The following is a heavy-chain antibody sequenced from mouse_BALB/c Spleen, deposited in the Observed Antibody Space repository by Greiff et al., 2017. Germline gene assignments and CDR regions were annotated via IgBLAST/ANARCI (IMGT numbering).Heavy chain of an antibody. V-gene: IGHV1S29*02. D-gene: IGHD2-4*01. CDR1: GYTFTDYN. Sequence: VQLQQSGPELVKPGASVKISCKASGYTFTDYNMHWVKQSHGKSLEWIGYLYPYNGDTFYNQKFKGKATLTVDKSSSTAHMELLSLTSEDSAVYYCGRSGYYDYDWFAYWGQGTLVTVSA. CDR3: GRSGYYDYDWFAY. CDR2: LYPYNGDT. J-gene: IGHJ3*01.